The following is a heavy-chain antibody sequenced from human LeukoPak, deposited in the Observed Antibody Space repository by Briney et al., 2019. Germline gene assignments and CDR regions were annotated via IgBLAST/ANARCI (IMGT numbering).Heavy chain of an antibody. Sequence: SETLSLTCTVSGGSISSYYWSWIRQPSGKGLEWIGYIYYSGSTNYNPSLKSRVTISVDTPKNQFALKLSSVAAADTAVYYCARDVRDGYSRYFDYWGQGTLVTVSS. CDR1: GGSISSYY. J-gene: IGHJ4*02. CDR2: IYYSGST. V-gene: IGHV4-59*01. CDR3: ARDVRDGYSRYFDY. D-gene: IGHD5-24*01.